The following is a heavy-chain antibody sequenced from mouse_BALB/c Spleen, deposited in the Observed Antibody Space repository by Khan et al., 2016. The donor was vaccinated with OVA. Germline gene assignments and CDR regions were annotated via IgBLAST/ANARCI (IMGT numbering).Heavy chain of an antibody. CDR1: GFSLANYG. J-gene: IGHJ4*01. CDR2: IWSDGTT. V-gene: IGHV2-6-1*01. CDR3: ARQPYYHYYIMDY. Sequence: QVQLQQSGPGLVAPSQSLSITCTISGFSLANYGVHWVRQPPGKGLEWLVVIWSDGTTTYNSALKSRLSISRDKSKSQVFLKMNSLQTDDTAMYYCARQPYYHYYIMDYWGQGTSVTVSS. D-gene: IGHD2-10*01.